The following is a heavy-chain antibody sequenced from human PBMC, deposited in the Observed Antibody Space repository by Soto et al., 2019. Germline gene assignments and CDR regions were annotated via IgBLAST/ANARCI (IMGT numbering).Heavy chain of an antibody. Sequence: GESLKISCNGSGYSFTNYWIGWVRQMPGKGLEWMGIIYPGDSDTRYMPSFRGQVTISVDKSISTAYLQWSSLKASDTAMYFCARHSGNPSPLGLVWEYWGPGTLVTVAS. D-gene: IGHD3-16*01. CDR3: ARHSGNPSPLGLVWEY. V-gene: IGHV5-51*01. J-gene: IGHJ4*02. CDR2: IYPGDSDT. CDR1: GYSFTNYW.